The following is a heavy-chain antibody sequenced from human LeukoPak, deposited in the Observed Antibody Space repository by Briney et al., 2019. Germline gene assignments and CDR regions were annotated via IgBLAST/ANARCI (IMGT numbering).Heavy chain of an antibody. D-gene: IGHD2-15*01. CDR2: INPNSGGT. Sequence: ASVKVSCKASGYTFTGYYMHWVRQAPGQGLEWMGWINPNSGGTNYAQKFQGRVTMTRDTSISTAYMELSRLRSDGTAVYYCARGGYCSGGSCIGPFDYWGQGTLVTVSS. CDR1: GYTFTGYY. V-gene: IGHV1-2*02. J-gene: IGHJ4*02. CDR3: ARGGYCSGGSCIGPFDY.